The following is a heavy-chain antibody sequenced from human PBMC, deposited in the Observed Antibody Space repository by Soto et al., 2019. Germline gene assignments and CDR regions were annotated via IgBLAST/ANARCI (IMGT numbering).Heavy chain of an antibody. Sequence: PSETLSLTCTVSGGSISSSSYYWGWIRQPPGKGLEWIGSIYYSGSTYYNPSLKSRVTISVDTSKNQFSLKLSSVTAADTAVYYCARQWAVQLWSRDYYDSSGYYWAPDYWGQGTLVTVSS. CDR1: GGSISSSSYY. D-gene: IGHD3-22*01. J-gene: IGHJ4*02. CDR2: IYYSGST. CDR3: ARQWAVQLWSRDYYDSSGYYWAPDY. V-gene: IGHV4-39*01.